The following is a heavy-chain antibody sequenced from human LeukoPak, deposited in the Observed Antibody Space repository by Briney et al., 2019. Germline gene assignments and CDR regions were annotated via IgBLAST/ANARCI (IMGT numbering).Heavy chain of an antibody. CDR2: ISGSGGST. CDR1: GFTFSSYA. CDR3: ANLFGYYDILTGYHSGTSYFDY. V-gene: IGHV3-23*01. D-gene: IGHD3-9*01. Sequence: PGGSLRLSCAASGFTFSSYAMSWVRQAPGKGLEWVSAISGSGGSTYYADSVKGRFTISRDNSKNTLYLQMNSLRAEDTAVYYCANLFGYYDILTGYHSGTSYFDYWGQGTLVTVSS. J-gene: IGHJ4*02.